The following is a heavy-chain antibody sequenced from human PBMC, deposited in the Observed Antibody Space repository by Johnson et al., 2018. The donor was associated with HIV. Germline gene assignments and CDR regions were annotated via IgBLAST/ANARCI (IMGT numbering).Heavy chain of an antibody. Sequence: QVHLVESGGGVVQPGRSLRLSCAASGFTFSSYGMHWVRQAPGKGLEWVAVISYDGSNKYYADSVKGRFTISRDSSKNTLYLQMNSLRAEDTAVYYCGRGGGWAKDAFDIWGQGTMVTVSS. J-gene: IGHJ3*02. CDR2: ISYDGSNK. CDR3: GRGGGWAKDAFDI. D-gene: IGHD5-12*01. V-gene: IGHV3-30-3*01. CDR1: GFTFSSYG.